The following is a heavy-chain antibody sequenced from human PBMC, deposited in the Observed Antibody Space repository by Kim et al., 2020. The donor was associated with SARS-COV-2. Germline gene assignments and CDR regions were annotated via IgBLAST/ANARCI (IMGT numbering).Heavy chain of an antibody. CDR3: ARDGISGSPYYYYGMDV. CDR2: ISAYNGNT. CDR1: GYTFTSYG. V-gene: IGHV1-18*01. Sequence: ASVKVSCKASGYTFTSYGISWVRQAPGQGLEWMGWISAYNGNTNYAQKLQGRVTMTTDTSTSTAYMELRSLRSDDTAVYYCARDGISGSPYYYYGMDVWGQGTTVTVSS. J-gene: IGHJ6*02. D-gene: IGHD1-26*01.